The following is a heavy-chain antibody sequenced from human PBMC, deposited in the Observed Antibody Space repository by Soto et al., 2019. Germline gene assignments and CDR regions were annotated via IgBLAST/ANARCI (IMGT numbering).Heavy chain of an antibody. CDR3: GRLEGLATISYYFDY. CDR1: GVSVSSSSYY. CDR2: VYYSGST. V-gene: IGHV4-39*01. D-gene: IGHD3-9*01. Sequence: SETLSLTCTVSGVSVSSSSYYWGWVRQPPGKGLEWIGSVYYSGSTYYNPSLESRVTISVDKSKNQFSLKLMSLSAADTAVYYCGRLEGLATISYYFDYWGQGALVTAPQ. J-gene: IGHJ4*02.